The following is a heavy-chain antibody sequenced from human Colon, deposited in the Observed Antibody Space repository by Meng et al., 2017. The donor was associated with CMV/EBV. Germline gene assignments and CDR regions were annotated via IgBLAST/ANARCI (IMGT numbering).Heavy chain of an antibody. V-gene: IGHV1-8*03. CDR1: YKVTSYG. CDR2: MNPNSGNT. CDR3: ARTYYDILTGYATLDY. D-gene: IGHD3-9*01. J-gene: IGHJ4*02. Sequence: YKVTSYGISWVRQATGQGIEWMGGMNPNSGNTGYAQKFQGRGTITRNTSIRTAYMELSSLRSEDTAVYYCARTYYDILTGYATLDYWGQGTLVTVSS.